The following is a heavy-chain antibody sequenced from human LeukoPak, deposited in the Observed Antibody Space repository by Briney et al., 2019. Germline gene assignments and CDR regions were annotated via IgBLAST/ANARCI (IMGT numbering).Heavy chain of an antibody. CDR1: GGTFSSYA. V-gene: IGHV1-69*04. Sequence: GASVKVSCKASGGTFSSYAISWVRQAPGQGLEWMGRIIPIFGIANYAQKFRGRVTITGDKSTSTAYMELSSLRSEDTAVYYCARDEYCGGDCYFWFDPWGQGTLVTVSS. CDR2: IIPIFGIA. D-gene: IGHD2-21*02. J-gene: IGHJ5*02. CDR3: ARDEYCGGDCYFWFDP.